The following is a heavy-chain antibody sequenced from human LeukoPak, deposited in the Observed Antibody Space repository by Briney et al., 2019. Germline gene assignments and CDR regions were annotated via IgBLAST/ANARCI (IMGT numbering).Heavy chain of an antibody. D-gene: IGHD3-10*01. CDR3: ARQDLLETLDYYYYMDV. Sequence: SETLSLTCTVPGGSISSSSYYWGWIRQPPGKGLEWIGSIDYSGRNYSNPSLKSRATISVDTSKNQFSLQLSSGTAADTAVYYCARQDLLETLDYYYYMDVWGKGTTVTVSS. J-gene: IGHJ6*03. CDR2: IDYSGRN. CDR1: GGSISSSSYY. V-gene: IGHV4-39*01.